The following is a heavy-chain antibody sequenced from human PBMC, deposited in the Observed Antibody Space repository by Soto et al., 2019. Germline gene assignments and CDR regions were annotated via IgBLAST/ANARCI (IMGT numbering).Heavy chain of an antibody. CDR3: ARAPMVLTRSYFDS. D-gene: IGHD2-8*01. CDR1: GGSISTYY. J-gene: IGHJ4*02. V-gene: IGHV4-4*07. Sequence: SETLSLTCTVSGGSISTYYWSWIRQPAGKGLEWIGRIYASGSTNYNPSLKSRVTMSVATSKNQFSLKLSSVTAADTAVYYCARAPMVLTRSYFDSWGQGTPVTVSS. CDR2: IYASGST.